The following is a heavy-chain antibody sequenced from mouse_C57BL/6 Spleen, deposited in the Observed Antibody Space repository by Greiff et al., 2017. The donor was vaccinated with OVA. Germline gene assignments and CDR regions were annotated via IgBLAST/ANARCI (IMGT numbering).Heavy chain of an antibody. J-gene: IGHJ2*01. V-gene: IGHV1-62-2*01. D-gene: IGHD2-2*01. CDR1: GYTFTEYT. Sequence: VQLQQSGAELVKPGASVKLSCKASGYTFTEYTIHWVKQRSGQGLEWIGWFYPGSGSIKYNEKFKDKATLTADKSSSTVYMELSRLTSEDSAVYFCARHALTMVTTGDYVDYWGQGTTLTVSS. CDR3: ARHALTMVTTGDYVDY. CDR2: FYPGSGSI.